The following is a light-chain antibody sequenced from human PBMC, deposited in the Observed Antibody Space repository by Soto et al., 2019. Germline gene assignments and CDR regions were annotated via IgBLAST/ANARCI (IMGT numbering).Light chain of an antibody. CDR3: QQYNTSPET. J-gene: IGKJ1*01. CDR1: QSVSSNY. V-gene: IGKV3-20*01. Sequence: EIVLTQSPGTLSLSPGERAILSCRASQSVSSNYLAWYQQKPGQAPRVLVYGASSRATGIPDRFSGSGSGTDFTLTISSLEPEDFAVYYCQQYNTSPETFGQGTKVEIK. CDR2: GAS.